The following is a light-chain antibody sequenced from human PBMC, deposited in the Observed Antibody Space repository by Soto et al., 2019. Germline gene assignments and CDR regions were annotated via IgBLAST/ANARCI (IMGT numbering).Light chain of an antibody. CDR2: GAS. CDR1: QSIGSN. CDR3: QQYDNWPRT. V-gene: IGKV3-15*01. J-gene: IGKJ3*01. Sequence: EIVMTQSPATLSVSPGERATLSCRASQSIGSNLAWYQQIPGQAPRLLIHGASTRATGIPARFSGSGSGTEFTLTISSLQSEDFAVYYCQQYDNWPRTFGPGTKVNIK.